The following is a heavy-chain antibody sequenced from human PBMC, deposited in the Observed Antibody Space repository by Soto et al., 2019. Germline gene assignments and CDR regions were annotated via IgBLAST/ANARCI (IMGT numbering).Heavy chain of an antibody. D-gene: IGHD6-13*01. Sequence: GASVKVSCKASGYTFTSYGISWVRQAPGQGLEWMGWISAYNGNTNYAQKLQGRVTMTTDTSTSTAYMELRSLRSDDTAVYYCARDAQGLVAAAGTGSWFDPWGQGTLVTVSS. CDR2: ISAYNGNT. CDR3: ARDAQGLVAAAGTGSWFDP. J-gene: IGHJ5*02. V-gene: IGHV1-18*01. CDR1: GYTFTSYG.